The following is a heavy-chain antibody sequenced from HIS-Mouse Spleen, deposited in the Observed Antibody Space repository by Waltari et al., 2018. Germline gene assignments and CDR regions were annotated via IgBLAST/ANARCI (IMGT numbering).Heavy chain of an antibody. CDR3: AKGGLMVYAIGDY. Sequence: QVQLVESGGGVVQPGMSLRLSCAASGFTFSSYGMHGVRQAPGKGLCWVGVIWYDGSNKYYADSVKGRFTISRDNSKNTLYLQMNSLRAEDTAVYYCAKGGLMVYAIGDYWGQGTLVTVSS. CDR1: GFTFSSYG. CDR2: IWYDGSNK. V-gene: IGHV3-33*06. D-gene: IGHD2-8*01. J-gene: IGHJ4*02.